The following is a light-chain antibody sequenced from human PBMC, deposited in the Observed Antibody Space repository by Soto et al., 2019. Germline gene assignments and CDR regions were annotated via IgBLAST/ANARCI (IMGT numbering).Light chain of an antibody. CDR3: QQSNNYPWT. Sequence: DIQMTQSPSTLSASVGDRVTITCRASQSISSWLAWYQQKPGKAPKLLIYEASNLESGVPSRFSGSGSGTKFTLTISSLQPDDFAAYYCQQSNNYPWTLGHGNKVEIK. CDR2: EAS. V-gene: IGKV1-5*03. CDR1: QSISSW. J-gene: IGKJ1*01.